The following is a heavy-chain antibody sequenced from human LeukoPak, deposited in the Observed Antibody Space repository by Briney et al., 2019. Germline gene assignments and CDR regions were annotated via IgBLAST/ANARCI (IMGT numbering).Heavy chain of an antibody. CDR2: ISWNSGSI. Sequence: PGGSLRLSCAASGFTFDDYAMHWVRQAPGKGLEWVSGISWNSGSIGYADSVKGRSTISRDNAKNSLYLQMNSLRAEDTALYYCAKDFQYYDSSGYLDYWGQGTLVTVSS. V-gene: IGHV3-9*01. J-gene: IGHJ4*02. CDR1: GFTFDDYA. D-gene: IGHD3-22*01. CDR3: AKDFQYYDSSGYLDY.